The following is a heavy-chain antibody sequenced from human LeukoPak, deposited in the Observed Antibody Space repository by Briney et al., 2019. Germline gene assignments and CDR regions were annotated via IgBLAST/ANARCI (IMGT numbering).Heavy chain of an antibody. Sequence: GGSLRLSCAASGFTSSNYWMSWVPQAPGKGLEWVANIKQDGSEKYNVDSVKGRFTISRDNAKNSLYLQMNSLRAEDTAIYYCAKPSIRGEDYFDYWGQGTLVTVSS. CDR3: AKPSIRGEDYFDY. V-gene: IGHV3-7*01. CDR2: IKQDGSEK. J-gene: IGHJ4*02. CDR1: GFTSSNYW. D-gene: IGHD7-27*01.